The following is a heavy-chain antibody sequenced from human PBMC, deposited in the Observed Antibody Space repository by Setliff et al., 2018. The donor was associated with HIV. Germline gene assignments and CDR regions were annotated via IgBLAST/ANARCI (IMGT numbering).Heavy chain of an antibody. Sequence: PSETLSLTCTVSGGSINSRSYYWAWIRQPPGKGLEWIGEINHSGSTNYNPSLKSRVTISVDTSKNQFSLKLSSVTAADTAVYYCASLQFTYYYDSSGFGSDPFDIWGQGTMVTVSS. CDR2: INHSGST. CDR3: ASLQFTYYYDSSGFGSDPFDI. V-gene: IGHV4-39*07. CDR1: GGSINSRSYY. D-gene: IGHD3-22*01. J-gene: IGHJ3*02.